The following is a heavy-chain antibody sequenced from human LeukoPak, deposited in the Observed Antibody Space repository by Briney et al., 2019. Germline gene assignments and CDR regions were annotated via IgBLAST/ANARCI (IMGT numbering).Heavy chain of an antibody. CDR1: GGTFSSYA. Sequence: EASVKVSCKASGGTFSSYAISWVRQAPGQGLEWMGRIIPILGIANYAQKFQGRVTITADKSTSTAYMELSSLRSEDTAVYYCARASRDGYRNLDYWGQGTLVTVSS. J-gene: IGHJ4*02. D-gene: IGHD4-4*01. CDR2: IIPILGIA. V-gene: IGHV1-69*04. CDR3: ARASRDGYRNLDY.